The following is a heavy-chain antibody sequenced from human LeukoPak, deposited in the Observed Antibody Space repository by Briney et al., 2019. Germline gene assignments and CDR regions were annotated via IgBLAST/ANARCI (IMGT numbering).Heavy chain of an antibody. CDR1: GGSFSGYY. Sequence: SETLSLTCAVYGGSFSGYYWSWIRQPPGKGLEWIGEINHSGSTNYNPSLKSRVTISVDTSKNQFSLKLSSVTAADTAVYYCASVRGYHFDYWGQGTLVTVSS. J-gene: IGHJ4*02. CDR3: ASVRGYHFDY. CDR2: INHSGST. V-gene: IGHV4-34*01. D-gene: IGHD5-18*01.